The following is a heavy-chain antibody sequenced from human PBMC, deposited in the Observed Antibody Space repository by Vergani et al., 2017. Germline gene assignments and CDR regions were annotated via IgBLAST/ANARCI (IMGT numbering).Heavy chain of an antibody. V-gene: IGHV3-33*01. J-gene: IGHJ4*02. D-gene: IGHD6-13*01. CDR2: IWYDGSNK. Sequence: QVQLVESGGGVVQPGRSLRLSCAASGFTFSSYGMHWVRQAPGKGLEWVAVIWYDGSNKYYADSVKGRFTSSRDNSKNTQYLQMISLRAEDTAVYYFARDEYSSSWNYFDYWGQGTLVTVSS. CDR3: ARDEYSSSWNYFDY. CDR1: GFTFSSYG.